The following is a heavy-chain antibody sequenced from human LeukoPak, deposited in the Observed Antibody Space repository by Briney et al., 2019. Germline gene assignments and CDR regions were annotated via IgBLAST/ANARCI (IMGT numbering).Heavy chain of an antibody. D-gene: IGHD2-8*01. CDR1: GGTFSSYA. V-gene: IGHV1-69*05. Sequence: ASVKVSCKAPGGTFSSYAISWVRQAPGQGLEWMGGIIPIFGTANYAQKFQGRVTITTDESTSTAYMELSSLRSEDTAVYYCARSSLGYCTNGVCFAFDYWGQGTLVTVSS. CDR3: ARSSLGYCTNGVCFAFDY. J-gene: IGHJ4*02. CDR2: IIPIFGTA.